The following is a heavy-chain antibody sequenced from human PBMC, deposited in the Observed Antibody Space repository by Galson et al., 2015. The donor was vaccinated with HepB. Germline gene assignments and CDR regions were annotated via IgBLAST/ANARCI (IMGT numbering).Heavy chain of an antibody. CDR1: GGTFSSYA. V-gene: IGHV1-69*13. J-gene: IGHJ5*02. CDR2: IIPIFGTA. D-gene: IGHD2-2*01. Sequence: SVKVSCKASGGTFSSYAISWVRQAPGQGLEWMGGIIPIFGTANYAQKFQGRVTITADESTSTAYMELSSLRSEDTAVYYCAREGSLYCSSTSCYYDRFDPWGQGTLVTVSS. CDR3: AREGSLYCSSTSCYYDRFDP.